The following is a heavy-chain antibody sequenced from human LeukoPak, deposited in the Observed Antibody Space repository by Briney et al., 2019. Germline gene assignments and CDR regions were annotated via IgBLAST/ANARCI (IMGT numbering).Heavy chain of an antibody. D-gene: IGHD3-16*01. V-gene: IGHV3-21*04. CDR1: GFTFSSYS. CDR2: ISSSSSYI. CDR3: AKHLGDSEYYGIDV. J-gene: IGHJ6*02. Sequence: GGSLRLSCAASGFTFSSYSMNWVRQAPGKGLEWVSSISSSSSYIYYADSVKGRFTISRDISKNTLYLQMNSLGAEDTVVYYCAKHLGDSEYYGIDVWGQGTTVSVSS.